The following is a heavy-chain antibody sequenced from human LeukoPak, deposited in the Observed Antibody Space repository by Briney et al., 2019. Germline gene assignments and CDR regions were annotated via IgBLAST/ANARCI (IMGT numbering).Heavy chain of an antibody. J-gene: IGHJ6*03. CDR2: IIPIFGTA. CDR3: ARAGTGLYYYYMDV. Sequence: SVKVSCKASGGTFSSYAISWVRQAPGQGLEWMGGIIPIFGTANYAQKFQGRVTMTTDTSTSTGYMELRSLRSDDTAVYYCARAGTGLYYYYMDVWGKGTTVTVSS. CDR1: GGTFSSYA. D-gene: IGHD7-27*01. V-gene: IGHV1-69*05.